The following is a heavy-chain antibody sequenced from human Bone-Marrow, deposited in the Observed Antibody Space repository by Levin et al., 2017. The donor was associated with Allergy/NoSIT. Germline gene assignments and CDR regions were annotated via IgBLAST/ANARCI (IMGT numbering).Heavy chain of an antibody. CDR3: ARVMGEGEEYYMDV. Sequence: GGSLRLSCAASGFTVSSNYMSWVRQAPGKGLEWVSVIYSGGSTYYADSVKGRFTISRDNSKNTLYLQMNSLRAEDTAVYYCARVMGEGEEYYMDVWGKGTTVTVSS. CDR2: IYSGGST. V-gene: IGHV3-53*01. CDR1: GFTVSSNY. J-gene: IGHJ6*03. D-gene: IGHD1-26*01.